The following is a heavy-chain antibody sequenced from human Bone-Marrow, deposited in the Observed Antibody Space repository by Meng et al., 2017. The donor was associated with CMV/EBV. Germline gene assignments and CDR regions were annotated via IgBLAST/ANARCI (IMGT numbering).Heavy chain of an antibody. CDR3: ARHELVVVMFDY. CDR2: IYYSGST. CDR1: GGSIRSSY. Sequence: GSLRLSCTVSGGSIRSSYWSWIRQPPEKGLEWIGYIYYSGSTNYDPSLKSRVTISADTSKNQFSLKLSSVTAADTAVYYCARHELVVVMFDYWGQGTLVTVSS. J-gene: IGHJ4*02. D-gene: IGHD3-22*01. V-gene: IGHV4-59*01.